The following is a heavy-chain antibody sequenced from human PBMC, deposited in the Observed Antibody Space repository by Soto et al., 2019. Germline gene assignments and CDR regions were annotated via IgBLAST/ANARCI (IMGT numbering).Heavy chain of an antibody. CDR3: ARQIFGDYEFDS. CDR2: IYNSEST. Sequence: SETLSLTCTVSGGSISSYYWNWIRQPPGKGLEWIGYIYNSESTKYNPSLKSRVTILVDTSKNQFSLKLSSVTAADTAVYYCARQIFGDYEFDSWGQGTLVTVSS. D-gene: IGHD4-17*01. J-gene: IGHJ4*02. CDR1: GGSISSYY. V-gene: IGHV4-59*08.